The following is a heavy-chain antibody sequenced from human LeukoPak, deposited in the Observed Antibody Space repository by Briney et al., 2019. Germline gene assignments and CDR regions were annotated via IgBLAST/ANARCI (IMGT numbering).Heavy chain of an antibody. Sequence: SETLSLTCTVSGGSISSYYWSWIRQPPGKGLEWIGYIYYSGSTNYNPSLKSRVTISVDTSKNQFSLKLSSVTAADTAVYYCARVSYSSSWYIYAFDIWGQGTMVTVSS. CDR2: IYYSGST. CDR1: GGSISSYY. J-gene: IGHJ3*02. D-gene: IGHD6-13*01. V-gene: IGHV4-59*01. CDR3: ARVSYSSSWYIYAFDI.